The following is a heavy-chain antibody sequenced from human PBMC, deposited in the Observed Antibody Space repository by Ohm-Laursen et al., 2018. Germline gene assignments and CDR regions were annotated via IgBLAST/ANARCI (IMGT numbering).Heavy chain of an antibody. Sequence: SLRLSCSASGFTFSDYYMTWVRRAPGKGLEWISYISGNYNTIYYADSVKGRFTISRDNAKNSLYLQMNSLRDDDTAIYYCTRPQRDAFDIWGQGTMVTVSS. CDR1: GFTFSDYY. CDR3: TRPQRDAFDI. CDR2: ISGNYNTI. J-gene: IGHJ3*02. V-gene: IGHV3-11*01.